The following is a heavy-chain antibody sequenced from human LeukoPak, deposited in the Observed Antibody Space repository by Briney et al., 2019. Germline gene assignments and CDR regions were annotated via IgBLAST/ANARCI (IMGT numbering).Heavy chain of an antibody. CDR1: GDSISSHH. J-gene: IGHJ4*02. CDR2: SYYSGHS. CDR3: ARDHPTRGLVT. D-gene: IGHD3-9*01. Sequence: SETLSLTCIVSGDSISSHHWTWIRQPPGKGLEWIGYSYYSGHSDYNPSLKSRVTISVDTSKTQFTLRLTSVTAADTAVYFCARDHPTRGLVTWGKGTLVTVSS. V-gene: IGHV4-59*11.